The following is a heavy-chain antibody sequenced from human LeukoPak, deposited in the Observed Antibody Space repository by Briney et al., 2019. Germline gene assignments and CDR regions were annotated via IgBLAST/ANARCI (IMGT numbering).Heavy chain of an antibody. J-gene: IGHJ4*02. Sequence: GGSLRLSCAASGFTFSNYWMIWIRQAPGKGLEWVSYIRSSSSYTNYADSVKGRFTISRDNAKNSLYLQMNSLRAEDTAVYFCARGYYSASRIDYWGQGALVTIS. CDR3: ARGYYSASRIDY. CDR1: GFTFSNYW. CDR2: IRSSSSYT. V-gene: IGHV3-11*06. D-gene: IGHD2-8*01.